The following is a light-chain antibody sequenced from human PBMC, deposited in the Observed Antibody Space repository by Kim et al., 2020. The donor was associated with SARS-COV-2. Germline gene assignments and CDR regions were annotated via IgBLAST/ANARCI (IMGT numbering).Light chain of an antibody. Sequence: SASVGCRVTITCRASQDIGNSLGWFQQKPGKAPKSLIFGASTLQGGVPSRFTGSGSGTDFTLTITSLQSDDFATYYCQQYHVYPRTFGQGTRLEI. V-gene: IGKV1-16*01. CDR2: GAS. J-gene: IGKJ2*02. CDR3: QQYHVYPRT. CDR1: QDIGNS.